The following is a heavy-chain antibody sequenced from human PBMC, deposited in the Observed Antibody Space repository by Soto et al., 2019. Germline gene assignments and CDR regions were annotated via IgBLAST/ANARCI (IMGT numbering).Heavy chain of an antibody. J-gene: IGHJ4*02. D-gene: IGHD1-7*01. CDR3: ARTVPSGTADY. CDR2: IQTNGKT. Sequence: SETLSLTCTVSGDSISNNFWSWIRQSPGKGLEWIAYIQTNGKTNYNPSLKSRVTISVDTSTNQFSLKLSSVTAADTAVYFCARTVPSGTADYWGQGTLVTVSS. CDR1: GDSISNNF. V-gene: IGHV4-59*01.